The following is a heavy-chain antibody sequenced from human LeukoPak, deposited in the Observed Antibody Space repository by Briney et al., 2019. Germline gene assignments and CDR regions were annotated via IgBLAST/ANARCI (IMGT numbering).Heavy chain of an antibody. CDR3: ARDTSGFGRFDT. D-gene: IGHD3-22*01. CDR2: ITSISNNI. CDR1: GFTFSSYN. V-gene: IGHV3-48*01. Sequence: PGGSLRLCCAASGFTFSSYNMNWVRQAPGKGLEWVSYITSISNNIYYADSVKGRFTISRDNANSSLYLQMNSLRVEDTAVYYCARDTSGFGRFDTWGQGTLVTVSS. J-gene: IGHJ5*02.